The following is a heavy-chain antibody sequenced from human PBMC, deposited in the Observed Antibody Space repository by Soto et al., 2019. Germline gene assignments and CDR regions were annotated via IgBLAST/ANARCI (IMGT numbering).Heavy chain of an antibody. CDR1: GETFSSHY. D-gene: IGHD2-2*01. Sequence: QVHLQQWGTGLLRPSETLSLTCAVYGETFSSHYWTRIRQPPGKGLEWIGEISHGGSTTYNPSLKSRVTISVDTSKNQFSLKLTSVTAADTAVYYCARGKFCSSTTCIRAFDVWGQGTMITVSS. CDR2: ISHGGST. J-gene: IGHJ3*01. CDR3: ARGKFCSSTTCIRAFDV. V-gene: IGHV4-34*01.